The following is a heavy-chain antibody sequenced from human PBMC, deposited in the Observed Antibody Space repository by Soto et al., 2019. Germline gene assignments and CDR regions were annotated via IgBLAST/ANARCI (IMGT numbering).Heavy chain of an antibody. CDR2: INHSGST. CDR1: GGSFSGYY. J-gene: IGHJ4*02. Sequence: QVQLQQWGAGLLKPSETLSLTCAVYGGSFSGYYWSWIRQPPGKGLEWIGEINHSGSTNYNPSLKSRVTISVDTSKNQFSLKLSSVTAADTAVYYCASANDFWSGYGHWGQGTLVTVSS. CDR3: ASANDFWSGYGH. D-gene: IGHD3-3*01. V-gene: IGHV4-34*01.